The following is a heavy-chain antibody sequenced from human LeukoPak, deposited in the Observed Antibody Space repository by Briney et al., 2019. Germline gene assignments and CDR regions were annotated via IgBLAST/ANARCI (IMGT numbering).Heavy chain of an antibody. CDR2: IGSSSSYI. D-gene: IGHD5-18*01. CDR1: GFTFSWYS. Sequence: GGSLRLSCAASGFTFSWYSMNWVRQAPGKGLEWVTSIGSSSSYIYYAESVKGRFTISRDNAKNSLHLQMNSLRAEDTAVYYCAASTKHTAMVDYWGQGTLVTVSS. CDR3: AASTKHTAMVDY. J-gene: IGHJ4*02. V-gene: IGHV3-21*01.